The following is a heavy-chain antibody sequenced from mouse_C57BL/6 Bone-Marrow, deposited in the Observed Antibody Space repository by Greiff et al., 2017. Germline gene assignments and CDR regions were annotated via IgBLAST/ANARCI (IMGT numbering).Heavy chain of an antibody. CDR1: GYTFTDHI. CDR2: IYPVSGET. J-gene: IGHJ4*01. D-gene: IGHD2-2*01. Sequence: QVHVKQSGAELASPGASVTLSCKASGYTFTDHIMNWVKKRPGQGLEWIGRIYPVSGETNSNQKFMGKATFSVDRSSSTVYMVLNSLTSEDPAVYYCALWLRRWYWGQGTSVTVSS. CDR3: ALWLRRWY. V-gene: IGHV1-11*01.